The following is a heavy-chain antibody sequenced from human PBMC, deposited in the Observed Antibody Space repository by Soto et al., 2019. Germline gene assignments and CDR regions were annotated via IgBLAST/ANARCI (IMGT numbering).Heavy chain of an antibody. D-gene: IGHD2-15*01. CDR3: ARGMVGSTKATNWFDP. V-gene: IGHV1-18*01. J-gene: IGHJ5*02. CDR1: GYTFTSYG. CDR2: ISAYNGNT. Sequence: ASVKVSCKASGYTFTSYGISWVRQAPGQGLEWMGWISAYNGNTNYAQKLQGRVTMTTDTSTSTAYMELRSLRSDDTAVYYCARGMVGSTKATNWFDPWGQGTLVTVSS.